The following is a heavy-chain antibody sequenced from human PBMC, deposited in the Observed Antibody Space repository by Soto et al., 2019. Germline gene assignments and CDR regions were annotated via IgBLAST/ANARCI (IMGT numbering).Heavy chain of an antibody. Sequence: PPVKGLEWIGFIYYSGSAYYNPSLKSRVTMSVDTSKNQFSLNLSSVTAADTAVYYCARAPNCLSNTCGTNWFDIWGQGILV. V-gene: IGHV4-30-4*01. CDR3: ARAPNCLSNTCGTNWFDI. CDR2: IYYSGSA. D-gene: IGHD2-2*01. J-gene: IGHJ5*02.